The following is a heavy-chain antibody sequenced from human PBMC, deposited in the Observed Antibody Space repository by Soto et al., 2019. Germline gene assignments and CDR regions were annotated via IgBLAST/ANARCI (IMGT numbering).Heavy chain of an antibody. CDR3: ARDLWLGVSFTYYFDY. CDR1: GCAMSSYA. V-gene: IGHV1-69*13. Sequence: GASVKGSCKAAGCAMSSYAGSWVRQAPGQGLEWMGGLIPIFGTANYAQKFQGKVTITADESTNTAYMELSSLTSEDTALYYCARDLWLGVSFTYYFDYWAQGTLVTVSS. J-gene: IGHJ4*01. CDR2: LIPIFGTA. D-gene: IGHD3-10*01.